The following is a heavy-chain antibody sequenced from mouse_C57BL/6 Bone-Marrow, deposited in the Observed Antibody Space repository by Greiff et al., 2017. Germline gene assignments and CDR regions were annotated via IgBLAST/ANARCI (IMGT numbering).Heavy chain of an antibody. Sequence: VQLQQPGAELVRPGSSVKLSCKASGYTFTSYWMHWVKQRPIQGLEWIGNIDPSDSATHYNQKFKDKATLTVDKSSSTAYMQLSSLTSEDSAVYYCARSPLRGGWGTGTTVTVST. D-gene: IGHD1-1*01. V-gene: IGHV1-52*01. J-gene: IGHJ1*03. CDR1: GYTFTSYW. CDR2: IDPSDSAT. CDR3: ARSPLRGG.